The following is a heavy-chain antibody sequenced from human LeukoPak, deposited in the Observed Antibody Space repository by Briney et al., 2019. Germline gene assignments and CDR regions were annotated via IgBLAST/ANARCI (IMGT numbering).Heavy chain of an antibody. CDR3: AREDSGNYYFDF. CDR2: INGDGSST. CDR1: GFTFSTYW. J-gene: IGHJ4*02. V-gene: IGHV3-74*01. D-gene: IGHD1-26*01. Sequence: GGSLRLSCAASGFTFSTYWMYWVRQAPGKGLVWVSRINGDGSSTSYADSVKGRFTISRDNSKNTLFLQMNSLRAEDTAVYYCAREDSGNYYFDFWGQGTLVTVSS.